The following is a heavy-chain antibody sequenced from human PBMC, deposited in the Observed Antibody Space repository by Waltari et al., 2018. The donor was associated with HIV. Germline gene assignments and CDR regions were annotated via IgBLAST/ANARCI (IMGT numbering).Heavy chain of an antibody. Sequence: DGHLVEPGAAFVQPGRSPRLACKESGCDVGAPAVTWIRQALGKGVEWVGFNRSKPYGRTREDAAAVKGRFTISRDDSKNIAFLQMDNLKIGDTAVYYCARGVDLRYTGDCYSAYWGQGTLVTVSS. J-gene: IGHJ4*02. D-gene: IGHD2-21*02. CDR1: GCDVGAPA. CDR2: NRSKPYGRTR. V-gene: IGHV3-49*03. CDR3: ARGVDLRYTGDCYSAY.